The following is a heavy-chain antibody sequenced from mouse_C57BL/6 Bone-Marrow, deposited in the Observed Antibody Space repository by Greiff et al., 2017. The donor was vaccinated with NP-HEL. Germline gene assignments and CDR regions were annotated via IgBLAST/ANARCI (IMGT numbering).Heavy chain of an antibody. CDR3: ARSGYYYGSSRFAY. V-gene: IGHV1-80*01. J-gene: IGHJ3*01. CDR2: IYPGDGDT. D-gene: IGHD1-1*01. Sequence: VKVVESGAELVKPGASVKISCKASGYAFSSYWMNWVKQRPGKGLEWIGQIYPGDGDTNNNGKFKGKATLTADKSSSTAYMQLSSLTSEDSAVYFCARSGYYYGSSRFAYWGQGTLVTVSA. CDR1: GYAFSSYW.